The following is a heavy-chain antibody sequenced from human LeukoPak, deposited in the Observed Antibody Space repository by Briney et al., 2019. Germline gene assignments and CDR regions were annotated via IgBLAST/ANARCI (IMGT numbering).Heavy chain of an antibody. CDR2: ISGSGGST. D-gene: IGHD6-19*01. J-gene: IGHJ4*02. V-gene: IGHV3-23*01. Sequence: GGSLRLSCAASGFTFSSYAMSWVRQAPGKGLEWVSAISGSGGSTYYADSVEGRFTISRDNSKNTLYLQMNSLRAEDTAVYYCAKVGIAVAGKVLYYFDYWGQGTLVTVSS. CDR1: GFTFSSYA. CDR3: AKVGIAVAGKVLYYFDY.